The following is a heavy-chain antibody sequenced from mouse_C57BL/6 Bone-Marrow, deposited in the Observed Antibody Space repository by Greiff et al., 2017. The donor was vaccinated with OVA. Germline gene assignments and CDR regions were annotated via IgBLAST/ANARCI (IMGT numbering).Heavy chain of an antibody. CDR1: GFTFTDYY. D-gene: IGHD1-1*01. Sequence: VKLVESGGGLVQPGGSLSLSCAASGFTFTDYYMSWVRQPPGKALEWLGFIRNKANGYTTEYSASVKGRFTISRDNSQSILYLQMNALRAEDSATYYCAAGSSLYAMDYWGQGTSVTVSS. CDR3: AAGSSLYAMDY. CDR2: IRNKANGYTT. J-gene: IGHJ4*01. V-gene: IGHV7-3*01.